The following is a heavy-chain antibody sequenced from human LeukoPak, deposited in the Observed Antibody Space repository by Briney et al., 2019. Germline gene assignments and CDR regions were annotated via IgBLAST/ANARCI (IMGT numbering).Heavy chain of an antibody. CDR1: GFTFDSYA. D-gene: IGHD2-15*01. Sequence: PGGSLRLSCAVSGFTFDSYAMSWVRQAPGKGLEWVSSVSGVGGSTYYADSVKGRFTISRDNSKNTLYLQTNSLRAEDTAVYYCAKDYSNLDYWGQGTLVTVSS. J-gene: IGHJ4*02. CDR3: AKDYSNLDY. V-gene: IGHV3-23*01. CDR2: VSGVGGST.